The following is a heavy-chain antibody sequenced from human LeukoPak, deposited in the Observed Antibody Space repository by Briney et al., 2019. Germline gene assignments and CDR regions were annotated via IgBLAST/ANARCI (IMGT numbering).Heavy chain of an antibody. J-gene: IGHJ4*02. Sequence: PSETLSLTCTVSGGSISSYYWSWNRQPPGKGLEWIGYIYYSGSTNYNPSLKSRVTISVDTSKNQFSLKLSSVTAADTAMYYCARHGEYYFDYWGQGTLVTVSS. CDR1: GGSISSYY. CDR3: ARHGEYYFDY. CDR2: IYYSGST. D-gene: IGHD3-10*01. V-gene: IGHV4-59*08.